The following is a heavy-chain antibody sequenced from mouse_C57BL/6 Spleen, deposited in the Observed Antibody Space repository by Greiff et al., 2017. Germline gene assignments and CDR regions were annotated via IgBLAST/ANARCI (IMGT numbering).Heavy chain of an antibody. CDR2: IYPGDGDT. V-gene: IGHV1-80*01. CDR1: GYAFSSYW. J-gene: IGHJ2*01. Sequence: VQLQESGAELVKPGASVKISCKASGYAFSSYWMNWVKQRPGKGLEWIGQIYPGDGDTNYNGKFKGKATLTADKSSSTAYMQLSSLTSEDSAVYFCARNEGLYYFDYWGQGTTLTVSS. CDR3: ARNEGLYYFDY.